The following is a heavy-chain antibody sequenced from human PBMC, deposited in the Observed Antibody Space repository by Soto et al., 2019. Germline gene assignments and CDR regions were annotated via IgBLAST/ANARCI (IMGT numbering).Heavy chain of an antibody. Sequence: SGPTLVNPTQTLTLTCTFSGFSLSTSGMCVSWIRQPPGKALEWLARIDWDDDKYYSTSLKTRPTISKDTSKNQVVLTMTNMDPVDTATYYCARQTMRFGGVIAYPVFDYWGQGTLVTVS. CDR2: IDWDDDK. D-gene: IGHD3-16*02. V-gene: IGHV2-70*11. CDR1: GFSLSTSGMC. CDR3: ARQTMRFGGVIAYPVFDY. J-gene: IGHJ4*02.